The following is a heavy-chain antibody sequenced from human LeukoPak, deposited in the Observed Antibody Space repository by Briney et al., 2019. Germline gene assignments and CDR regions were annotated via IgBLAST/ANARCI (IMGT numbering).Heavy chain of an antibody. CDR2: IRSKAYGGTT. CDR3: SRALTEYYFDY. CDR1: GFTVSSNY. Sequence: GGSLRLSCAASGFTVSSNYMNWFRQAPGKGLEWVGFIRSKAYGGTTEYAASVKGRFIISRDDAKSVAFLQMNSLKSEDTAVYFCSRALTEYYFDYWGQGTLVTVSS. J-gene: IGHJ4*02. D-gene: IGHD1-14*01. V-gene: IGHV3-49*03.